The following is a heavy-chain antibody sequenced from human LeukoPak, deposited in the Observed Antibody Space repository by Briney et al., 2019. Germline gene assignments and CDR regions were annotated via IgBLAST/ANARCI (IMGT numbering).Heavy chain of an antibody. CDR1: GFTFSSYS. CDR2: ISSSSSTI. J-gene: IGHJ6*03. Sequence: GGSLRLSCAASGFTFSSYSMNWVRQAPGKGLEWVSYISSSSSTIYYADSVKGRFTISRDNAKNSLYLQMNSLRAEDTAVYYCAREHYFYYLDAWGKGTTVTVSS. CDR3: AREHYFYYLDA. V-gene: IGHV3-48*01.